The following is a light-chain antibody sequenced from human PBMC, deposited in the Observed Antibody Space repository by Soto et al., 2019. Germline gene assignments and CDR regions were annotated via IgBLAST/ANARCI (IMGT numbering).Light chain of an antibody. CDR2: EVS. V-gene: IGLV2-23*02. J-gene: IGLJ1*01. Sequence: QAVLTQPSTVSASIWQAVVISSTETSGDVGSYNLVSWYQQHPGKAPKLMIYEVSKRPSGASNRFSGSKSGNTASLTISGLQAEDEADYYCCSYAGSSTPHYVFGTGTTVPV. CDR3: CSYAGSSTPHYV. CDR1: SGDVGSYNL.